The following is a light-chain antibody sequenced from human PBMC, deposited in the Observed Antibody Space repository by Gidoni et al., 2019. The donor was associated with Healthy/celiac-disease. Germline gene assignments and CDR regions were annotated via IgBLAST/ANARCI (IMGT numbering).Light chain of an antibody. CDR2: DAS. CDR1: QGISSA. CDR3: QQFNSYPRTLT. Sequence: AIQLTQSPSSLSASVGDRVTITCRASQGISSALAWYQQKPGKAPKLLIYDASSLESGVPSRFSGSGSGTDFTLTISSLQPEDFATDYCQQFNSYPRTLTFGGGTKVEIK. V-gene: IGKV1-13*02. J-gene: IGKJ4*01.